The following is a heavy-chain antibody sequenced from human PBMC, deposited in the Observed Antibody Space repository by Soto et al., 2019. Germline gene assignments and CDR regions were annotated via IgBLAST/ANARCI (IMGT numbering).Heavy chain of an antibody. Sequence: SVKVSCKASGGTFSSYAISWVRQAPGQGLEWMGGIIPIFGTANYAQKFQGRVTITADKSTSTAYMELSSLRSEDTAVYYCARANSPDYYYYYGMDVWGQGTTVTVSS. V-gene: IGHV1-69*06. CDR3: ARANSPDYYYYYGMDV. J-gene: IGHJ6*02. D-gene: IGHD4-4*01. CDR2: IIPIFGTA. CDR1: GGTFSSYA.